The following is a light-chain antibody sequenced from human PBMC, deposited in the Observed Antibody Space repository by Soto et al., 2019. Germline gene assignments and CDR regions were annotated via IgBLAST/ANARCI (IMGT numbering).Light chain of an antibody. CDR2: AAS. V-gene: IGKV1-9*01. Sequence: DIQLTQSPSFLSASVGDRVTITCRASQGISSYLVWYQQKPGKAPKLLIYAASALHSGVPSRFSGSGSGTEFTLTISSLQPEDFATYYCQQLNTYPSTFGQGTRLEIK. CDR1: QGISSY. CDR3: QQLNTYPST. J-gene: IGKJ5*01.